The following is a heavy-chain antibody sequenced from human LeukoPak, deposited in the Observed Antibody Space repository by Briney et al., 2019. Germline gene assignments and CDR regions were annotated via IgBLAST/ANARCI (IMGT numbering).Heavy chain of an antibody. CDR1: GFTFSSYA. CDR3: ARDSSGWYSNWFDP. D-gene: IGHD6-19*01. CDR2: ISYDGSSK. J-gene: IGHJ5*02. Sequence: GRSLRLSCAASGFTFSSYAMHWVRQAPGKGLEWVAVISYDGSSKYYADSVKGRFTISRDNSKNTLYLQMNSLRAEDTAVYYCARDSSGWYSNWFDPWGQGTLVTVSS. V-gene: IGHV3-30*04.